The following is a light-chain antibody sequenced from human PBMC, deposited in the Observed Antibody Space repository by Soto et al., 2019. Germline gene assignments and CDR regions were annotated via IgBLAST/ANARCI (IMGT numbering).Light chain of an antibody. V-gene: IGLV2-14*01. CDR2: DVS. CDR1: SSDVGGYNY. J-gene: IGLJ2*01. Sequence: QSALTQPASVSGSPGQSITISCTGTSSDVGGYNYVSWYQQHPGKAPNLMIYDVSNRPSGVSNRFSGSKSGNTASLTIPGLQAEDEADYYCSSYTSSSTRVVFGGGTKLTVL. CDR3: SSYTSSSTRVV.